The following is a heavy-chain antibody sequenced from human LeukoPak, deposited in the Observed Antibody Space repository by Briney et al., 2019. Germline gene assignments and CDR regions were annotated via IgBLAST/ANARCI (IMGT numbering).Heavy chain of an antibody. Sequence: GASVKVSCKVSGYTLTELSMHWVRQAPGKGLEWMGGFDPEDGETIYAQKFQGRVTMTEDTSTDTAYMELSSLRSEDTAVYYCATAQAVGGQYNWNYGGPRYEDAFDIWGQGTMVTVSS. CDR2: FDPEDGET. V-gene: IGHV1-24*01. CDR3: ATAQAVGGQYNWNYGGPRYEDAFDI. J-gene: IGHJ3*02. CDR1: GYTLTELS. D-gene: IGHD1-7*01.